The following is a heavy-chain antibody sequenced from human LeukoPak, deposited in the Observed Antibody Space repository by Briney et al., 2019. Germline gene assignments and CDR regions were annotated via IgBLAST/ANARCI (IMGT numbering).Heavy chain of an antibody. Sequence: ASVKVSCKVSGYTLTELSMHWVRQAPGKGLEWMGGFDHGHGETIYAQKFQGRVTMTGNTSISTAYMELSSLRSEDTAVYYCARSFGSGYYYLFDYWGQGTLVTVSS. J-gene: IGHJ4*02. CDR1: GYTLTELS. V-gene: IGHV1-24*01. CDR2: FDHGHGET. D-gene: IGHD3-22*01. CDR3: ARSFGSGYYYLFDY.